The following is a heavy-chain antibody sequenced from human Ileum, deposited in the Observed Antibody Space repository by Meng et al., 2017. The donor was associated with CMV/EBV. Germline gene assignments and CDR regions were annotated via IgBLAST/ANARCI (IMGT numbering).Heavy chain of an antibody. V-gene: IGHV1-18*01. CDR3: TSTVDCSSTSCYMANGMDV. Sequence: ASVKVSCKASGYTFTSYVISWVRQAPGQGLEWMGWISAYNGNTNYAQKLQGRVTMTTDTSTSTAYMELRSLRSDDAAVYYCTSTVDCSSTSCYMANGMDVWGQGTTVTVSS. D-gene: IGHD2-2*02. J-gene: IGHJ6*02. CDR2: ISAYNGNT. CDR1: GYTFTSYV.